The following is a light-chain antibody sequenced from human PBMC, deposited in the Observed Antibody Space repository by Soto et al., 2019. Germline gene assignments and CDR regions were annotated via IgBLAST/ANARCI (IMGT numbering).Light chain of an antibody. J-gene: IGLJ1*01. CDR3: SSYAGSNIYV. CDR1: SGDVGGYYY. V-gene: IGLV2-8*01. Sequence: QSALTQPPSASGSPGQSVTISCTGTSGDVGGYYYVSWYQQHPGKAPKLIVYEVSKRPSGVPDRFSGSKSGNTASLTVSGLQAEDEADYFCSSYAGSNIYVFGTGTQLTVL. CDR2: EVS.